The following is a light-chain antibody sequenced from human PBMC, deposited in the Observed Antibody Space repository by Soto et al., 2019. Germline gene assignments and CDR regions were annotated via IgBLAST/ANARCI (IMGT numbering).Light chain of an antibody. CDR1: SSNIGSHY. CDR2: KNN. V-gene: IGLV1-47*01. J-gene: IGLJ2*01. CDR3: SAWDDSLSVV. Sequence: QAVVTQPPSASGTPGQRLTISCSGSSSNIGSHYVYWYQQLPGTAPKLLIYKNNQRPSGVPDRFSGSKSGTSASLAISGLRSEDEADYYCSAWDDSLSVVFGGGTKLTVL.